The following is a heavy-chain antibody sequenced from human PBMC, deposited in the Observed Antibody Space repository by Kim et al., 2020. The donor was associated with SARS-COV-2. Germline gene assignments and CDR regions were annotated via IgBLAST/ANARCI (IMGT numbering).Heavy chain of an antibody. J-gene: IGHJ5*02. CDR1: GFTFSSYA. CDR3: AKRAGYSSGWYEIMSWFDP. V-gene: IGHV3-23*01. D-gene: IGHD6-19*01. Sequence: GGSLRLSCAASGFTFSSYAMSWVRQAPGKGLEWVSAISGSGGSTYYADSVKGRFTISRDNSKNTLYLQMNSLRAEDTAVYYCAKRAGYSSGWYEIMSWFDPWGQGTLVTVSS. CDR2: ISGSGGST.